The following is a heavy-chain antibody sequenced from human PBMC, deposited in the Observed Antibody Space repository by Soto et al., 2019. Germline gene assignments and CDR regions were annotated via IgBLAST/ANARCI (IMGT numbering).Heavy chain of an antibody. J-gene: IGHJ3*02. CDR3: ARPVGYSYGYDAFDI. Sequence: SETLSLTCAVYGGSFSGYYWSWIRQPPGKGLEWIGEINHSGSTNYNPSLKSRVTTSVDTSKNQFSLKLSSVTAADTAVYYCARPVGYSYGYDAFDIWGQGTMVTVSS. V-gene: IGHV4-34*01. CDR2: INHSGST. CDR1: GGSFSGYY. D-gene: IGHD5-18*01.